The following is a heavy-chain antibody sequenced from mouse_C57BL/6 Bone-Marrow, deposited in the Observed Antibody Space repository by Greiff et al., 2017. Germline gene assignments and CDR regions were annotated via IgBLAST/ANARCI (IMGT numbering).Heavy chain of an antibody. CDR2: IDPKSGGT. J-gene: IGHJ3*01. CDR1: GYTFTSYW. D-gene: IGHD2-5*01. Sequence: QVQLQQPGAELVKPGASVKLSCKASGYTFTSYWMHWVKQRPGRGLEWIGRIDPKSGGTKYNEKFKGKATLTVDKPSSTAYMQLSSLTSEDSAVYYCARERVYSKAFAYWGQGTLVTVSA. V-gene: IGHV1-72*01. CDR3: ARERVYSKAFAY.